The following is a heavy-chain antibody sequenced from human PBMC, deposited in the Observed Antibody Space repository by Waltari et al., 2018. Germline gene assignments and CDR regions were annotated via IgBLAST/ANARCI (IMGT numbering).Heavy chain of an antibody. CDR3: ARVPVVGAGNWFDP. CDR1: GGSISSYY. D-gene: IGHD2-21*01. Sequence: QVQLQESGPGLVKPSETLSLTCTVSGGSISSYYWSWIRQPPGKGLEWIGYIYTSGSTNDGPALKSGVTISVDTSKNQFSLKLSSVTAADTAVYYCARVPVVGAGNWFDPWGQGTLVTVSS. CDR2: IYTSGST. V-gene: IGHV4-4*09. J-gene: IGHJ5*02.